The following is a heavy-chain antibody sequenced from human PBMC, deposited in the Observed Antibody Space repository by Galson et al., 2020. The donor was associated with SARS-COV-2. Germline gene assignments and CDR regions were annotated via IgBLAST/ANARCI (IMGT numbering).Heavy chain of an antibody. CDR2: IIPIFGTA. Sequence: PVKVSCKASGGTFSSYAILLVRQAPGQGLEWMGGIIPIFGTANYAQKFQGRVTITADESTSTAYMELSSLRSEDTAVYYCARALNYDSSGYYYGIHYFDYWGQGTLVTVSS. V-gene: IGHV1-69*13. D-gene: IGHD3-22*01. CDR1: GGTFSSYA. CDR3: ARALNYDSSGYYYGIHYFDY. J-gene: IGHJ4*02.